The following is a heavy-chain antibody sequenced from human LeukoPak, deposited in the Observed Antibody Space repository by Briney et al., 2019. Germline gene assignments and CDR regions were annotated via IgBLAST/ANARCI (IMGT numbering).Heavy chain of an antibody. CDR3: ARDRNVLLWFGEFDP. CDR2: IRYDGSNK. CDR1: GFTFSSYG. Sequence: GGSLRLSCAASGFTFSSYGMHWVRQAPGKGLEWVAFIRYDGSNKYYADSVKGRFTISRDNSKNTLYLQMNSLRAEDTAVYYCARDRNVLLWFGEFDPWGQGTLVTVSS. V-gene: IGHV3-30*02. D-gene: IGHD3-10*01. J-gene: IGHJ5*02.